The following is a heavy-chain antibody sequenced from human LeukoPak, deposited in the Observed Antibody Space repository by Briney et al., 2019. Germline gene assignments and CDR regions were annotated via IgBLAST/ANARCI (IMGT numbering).Heavy chain of an antibody. CDR3: ARLGHDFWSGYRTVKRYYYYYMDV. D-gene: IGHD3-3*01. V-gene: IGHV1-69*05. CDR2: IIPIFGTA. Sequence: SVKVSCKASGGTFSSYAISWVRQAPGQGLEWMGGIIPIFGTANYAQKFQGRVTITTDESTSTAYMELSSLRSKDTAVYYCARLGHDFWSGYRTVKRYYYYYMDVWGKGTTVTVSS. J-gene: IGHJ6*03. CDR1: GGTFSSYA.